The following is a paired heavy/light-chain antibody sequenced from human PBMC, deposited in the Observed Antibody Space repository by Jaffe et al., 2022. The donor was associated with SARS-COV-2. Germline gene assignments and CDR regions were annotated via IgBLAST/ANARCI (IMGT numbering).Light chain of an antibody. V-gene: IGKV2-28*01. CDR2: LGS. J-gene: IGKJ4*01. CDR1: QSLLHSNGYNY. CDR3: MQALQTGVT. Sequence: DIVLTQSPLSLPVTPGESASISCRSSQSLLHSNGYNYLDWYLQKPGQSPQLLIYLGSNRASGVPDRFSGSGSGTDFTLKISRVEAEDVGVYYCMQALQTGVTFGGGTKVEIK.
Heavy chain of an antibody. CDR1: GFTFNTYT. V-gene: IGHV3-21*02. Sequence: EVQLVASGGGLVKPGASLRLSCAASGFTFNTYTINWVRQAPGKGLEWVSSISGSGRYIYYADSVKGRFTISRDNAKNSLYLQMNSLRAEDTALYYCATTTSAGWYWGQGTLVTVSS. J-gene: IGHJ4*02. CDR2: ISGSGRYI. D-gene: IGHD1-7*01. CDR3: ATTTSAGWY.